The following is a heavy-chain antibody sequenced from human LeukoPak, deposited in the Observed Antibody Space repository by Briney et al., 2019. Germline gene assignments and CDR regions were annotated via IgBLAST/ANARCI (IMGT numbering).Heavy chain of an antibody. D-gene: IGHD1-26*01. CDR1: GGSISSLY. J-gene: IGHJ5*02. CDR3: ARAAHRGSYVWFDP. Sequence: SETLSPTCSVSGGSISSLYWSWIRQPPGKGLEWIGYFYYSGSANYNPSLKSRVTISVDTSKNHFSLKLTSVTAADTAVYYCARAAHRGSYVWFDPWGQGTLVTVSS. V-gene: IGHV4-59*01. CDR2: FYYSGSA.